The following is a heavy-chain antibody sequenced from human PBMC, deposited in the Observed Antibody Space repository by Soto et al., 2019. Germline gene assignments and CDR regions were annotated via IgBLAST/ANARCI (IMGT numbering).Heavy chain of an antibody. D-gene: IGHD3-16*01. V-gene: IGHV3-23*01. CDR2: ISGSGGRT. J-gene: IGHJ3*02. CDR1: GFPFSSYA. Sequence: GGSLRLSCVASGFPFSSYAMSWVRQTPGKGLGWVSGISGSGGRTYYADSVKGRFTVSRDNSNNTLSLQMHILRVEDTAVYLCAKGGYYSLFDIWGQGTVVTVSS. CDR3: AKGGYYSLFDI.